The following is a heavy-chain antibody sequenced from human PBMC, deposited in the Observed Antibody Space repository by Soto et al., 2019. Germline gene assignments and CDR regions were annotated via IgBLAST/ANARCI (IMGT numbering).Heavy chain of an antibody. Sequence: EVQLVESGGGLVQPGGSLKLSCAGSGFTFSASAMHWVRQASGKGLEWVGRIRSKVNNYATAYAASVKGRFSISRDDSKNTAYLQMNSLNTEDTAVYYCTRHNSDYWGQGTLVTVFS. J-gene: IGHJ4*02. CDR1: GFTFSASA. CDR2: IRSKVNNYAT. V-gene: IGHV3-73*01. D-gene: IGHD2-21*01. CDR3: TRHNSDY.